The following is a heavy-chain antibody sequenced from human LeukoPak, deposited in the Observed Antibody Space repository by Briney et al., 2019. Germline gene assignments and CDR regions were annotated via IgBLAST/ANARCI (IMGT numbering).Heavy chain of an antibody. CDR1: GGSISSSSYY. J-gene: IGHJ5*02. CDR2: IYYSGST. D-gene: IGHD3-3*01. V-gene: IGHV4-39*07. CDR3: ARGPPDYDFWSGCFDP. Sequence: SETLPLTCTVSGGSISSSSYYWGWIRQPPGKGLEWIGSIYYSGSTYYNPSLKSRVTISVDTSKNQFSLKLSSVTAADTAVYYCARGPPDYDFWSGCFDPWGQGTLVTVSS.